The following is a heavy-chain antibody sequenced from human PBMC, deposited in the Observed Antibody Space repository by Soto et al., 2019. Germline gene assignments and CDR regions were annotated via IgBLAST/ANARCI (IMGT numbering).Heavy chain of an antibody. Sequence: PSETLSLTCTVSGGSISSGDYYWSWIRQPPGKGLEWIGYIYYSGSTYYNPSLKSRVTISVDTSKNQFSLKLSSVTAADTAVYYCAPAPPQDYDRSGYPYTWFGPCHRGNLIAVAS. V-gene: IGHV4-30-4*01. CDR1: GGSISSGDYY. CDR3: APAPPQDYDRSGYPYTWFGP. D-gene: IGHD3-22*01. J-gene: IGHJ5*02. CDR2: IYYSGST.